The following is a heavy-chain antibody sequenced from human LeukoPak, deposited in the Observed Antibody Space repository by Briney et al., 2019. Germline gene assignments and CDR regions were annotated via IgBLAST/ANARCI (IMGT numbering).Heavy chain of an antibody. CDR1: GFTFSDYY. CDR3: ARGHRWFDP. V-gene: IGHV3-11*05. Sequence: GGSLRLSCAASGFTFSDYYMSWIRQAPGKGLECVSYISDSTGYTNYADSVKGRFTISRDNARNSLYLQMTSLRAEDTAMYYCARGHRWFDPWGLGTLVTVSS. J-gene: IGHJ5*02. CDR2: ISDSTGYT.